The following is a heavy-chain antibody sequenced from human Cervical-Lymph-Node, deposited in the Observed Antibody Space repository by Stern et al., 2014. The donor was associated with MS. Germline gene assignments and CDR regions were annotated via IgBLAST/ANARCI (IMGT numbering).Heavy chain of an antibody. Sequence: VQLEESGGGVVQPGRSLRLSCSPSGFAFSTYGMHWVRQAPGKGLGWVARISVDGAKTYYADSVKVRFTISRDNPKNTLYLQMKSLRGEDTAVYYCARGSDWYPLDYWGQGTLVTVSS. D-gene: IGHD6-19*01. V-gene: IGHV3-30*03. J-gene: IGHJ4*02. CDR2: ISVDGAKT. CDR1: GFAFSTYG. CDR3: ARGSDWYPLDY.